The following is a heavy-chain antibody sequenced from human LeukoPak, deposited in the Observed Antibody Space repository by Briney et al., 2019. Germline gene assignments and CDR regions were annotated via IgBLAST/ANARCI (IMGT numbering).Heavy chain of an antibody. V-gene: IGHV4-61*01. Sequence: PSETLSLTCTVSGDSVSRSSYYWTWIRQPPGKGLEWIGYIYYTGSTNYNPSLKSRVTISVDTSKNQLSLKLRSVTAADTAVYYCARQDSGTYLNPLDIWGQGTVVTVSS. CDR2: IYYTGST. CDR3: ARQDSGTYLNPLDI. J-gene: IGHJ3*02. D-gene: IGHD1-26*01. CDR1: GDSVSRSSYY.